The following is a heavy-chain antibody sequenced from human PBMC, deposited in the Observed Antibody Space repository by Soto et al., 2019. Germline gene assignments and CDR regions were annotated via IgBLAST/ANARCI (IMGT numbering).Heavy chain of an antibody. CDR1: GFTFSTYA. V-gene: IGHV3-64*01. J-gene: IGHJ5*02. D-gene: IGHD2-15*01. CDR2: ISSNGGST. CDR3: ARGVRLFRGSFDP. Sequence: GGSLRLSCAASGFTFSTYAMHWVRQAPGKGLEYVSGISSNGGSTYYANSVKGRFTISRDNSKNTLYLQMGSLRAEDMAVYYCARGVRLFRGSFDPWGQGTLVTVSS.